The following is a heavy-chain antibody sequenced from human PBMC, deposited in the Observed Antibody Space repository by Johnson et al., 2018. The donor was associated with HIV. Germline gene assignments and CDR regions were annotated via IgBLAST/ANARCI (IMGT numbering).Heavy chain of an antibody. CDR2: IKLDGSEI. V-gene: IGHV3-7*01. D-gene: IGHD3-22*01. CDR1: GFTLSFYW. Sequence: VQLVESGGGVVQPGGSLRLSCAASGFTLSFYWMTWVRQAPGKGLEWVASIKLDGSEIHYVDSVKGRFTISRDNAKNSLHLQMNSPRAEDTAVYYCARGSRYTYDNDDAYLLHAFDFWGQGTKVTVSS. J-gene: IGHJ3*01. CDR3: ARGSRYTYDNDDAYLLHAFDF.